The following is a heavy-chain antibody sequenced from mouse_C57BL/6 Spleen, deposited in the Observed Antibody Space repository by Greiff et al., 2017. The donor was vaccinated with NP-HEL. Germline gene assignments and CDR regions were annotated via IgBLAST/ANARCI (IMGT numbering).Heavy chain of an antibody. CDR2: IYPSDSET. CDR3: ARGAGLPFDY. D-gene: IGHD2-4*01. J-gene: IGHJ2*01. Sequence: QVQLQQPGAELVRPGSSVKLSCKASGYTFTSYWMDWVKQRPGQGLEWIGNIYPSDSETHYNQKFKDKATLTVDKSSSTAYMQLSSLTSEDSAVYYCARGAGLPFDYGGQGTTLTVSS. CDR1: GYTFTSYW. V-gene: IGHV1-61*01.